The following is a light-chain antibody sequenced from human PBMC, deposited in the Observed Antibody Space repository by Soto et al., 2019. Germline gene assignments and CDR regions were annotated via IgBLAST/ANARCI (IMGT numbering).Light chain of an antibody. CDR3: QKYSSAPYT. CDR1: QGISDH. CDR2: TAY. J-gene: IGKJ2*01. Sequence: DIQITQSPSSLSVSVGDTVAITCRASQGISDHLAWYQRKPGKSPKLLIFTAYALQPGVPSRFSGSGSGTEFTLTISGLQPEDVATYYCQKYSSAPYTFGQGTKLELK. V-gene: IGKV1-27*01.